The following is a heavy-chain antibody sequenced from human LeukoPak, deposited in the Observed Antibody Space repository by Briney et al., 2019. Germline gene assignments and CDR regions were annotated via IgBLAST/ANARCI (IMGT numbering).Heavy chain of an antibody. V-gene: IGHV4-31*03. J-gene: IGHJ4*02. CDR3: ARGPGIVGARGKNMNDY. D-gene: IGHD1-26*01. CDR1: GGSISSGGYY. CDR2: ISYSGST. Sequence: PSETLSLTCTVSGGSISSGGYYWSWIRQHPGKGLEWIGYISYSGSTYYNPSLKSRVTISVDTSKNQFSLKLSSVTAADTAVYYCARGPGIVGARGKNMNDYWGQGTLVTVSS.